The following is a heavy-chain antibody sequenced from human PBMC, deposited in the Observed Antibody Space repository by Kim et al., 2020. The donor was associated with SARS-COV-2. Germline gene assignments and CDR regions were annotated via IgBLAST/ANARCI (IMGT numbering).Heavy chain of an antibody. CDR3: AREVAGAGYDAFDI. D-gene: IGHD6-19*01. V-gene: IGHV3-53*01. J-gene: IGHJ3*02. Sequence: DPVKGRFTISRDNSKNTLYLNMNSLRAEDTAVYYCAREVAGAGYDAFDIWGQGTMVTVSS.